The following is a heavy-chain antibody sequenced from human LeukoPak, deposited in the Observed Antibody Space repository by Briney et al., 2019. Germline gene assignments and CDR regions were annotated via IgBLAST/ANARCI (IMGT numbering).Heavy chain of an antibody. CDR1: GYTFTSYA. V-gene: IGHV1-3*01. CDR2: INAGNGNT. J-gene: IGHJ3*02. D-gene: IGHD6-13*01. CDR3: ARAGSWIAAAGTRAAFDI. Sequence: ASVKVSCKASGYTFTSYAMHWVRQAPGQRLEWMGWINAGNGNTKYSQKFQGRVTITRDTSASTVYMELSSLRSEDTAVYYCARAGSWIAAAGTRAAFDIWGQGTMVTVSS.